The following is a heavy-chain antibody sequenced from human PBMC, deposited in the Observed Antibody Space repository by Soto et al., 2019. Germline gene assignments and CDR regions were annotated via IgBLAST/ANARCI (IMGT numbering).Heavy chain of an antibody. D-gene: IGHD6-19*01. CDR1: GFTFSSYA. V-gene: IGHV3-23*01. CDR3: ANDVAVAGNLQGY. CDR2: ISGSGGST. Sequence: GGSLRLSCAASGFTFSSYAMSWVRQAPGKGLEWVSAISGSGGSTYYADSVKGRFTISRDNSKNTLYLQMNSLRAEDTAVYYCANDVAVAGNLQGYWGQGTLVTVSS. J-gene: IGHJ4*02.